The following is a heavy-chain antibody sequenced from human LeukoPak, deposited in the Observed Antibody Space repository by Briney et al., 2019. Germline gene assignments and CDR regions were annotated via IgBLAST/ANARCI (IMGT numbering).Heavy chain of an antibody. Sequence: PSETLSLTCTVSGGSVSSCYWSWIRQPPGKGLEWVGYIYTSGSTYYNPSLKSRVTISVDTSKNQFSLRLSSVTAADTALYYCAKTEHYSYFMDVWGKGTTVTVSS. CDR2: IYTSGST. CDR3: AKTEHYSYFMDV. D-gene: IGHD2-21*02. J-gene: IGHJ6*03. CDR1: GGSVSSCY. V-gene: IGHV4-4*09.